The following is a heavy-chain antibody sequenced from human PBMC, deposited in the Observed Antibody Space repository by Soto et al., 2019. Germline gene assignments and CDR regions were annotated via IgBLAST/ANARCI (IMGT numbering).Heavy chain of an antibody. J-gene: IGHJ4*02. Sequence: QVQLQESGPGLVKPSETLSLTCTVSDGSISSYYWSWIRQPPGKGLEWIGYIFYSGSTNYNPSLKSGGTISVDTSKNQFSLKLSSVTAADMAVYYCARAGPEMDYRGQGTLVTVSS. V-gene: IGHV4-59*01. CDR2: IFYSGST. D-gene: IGHD3-10*01. CDR1: DGSISSYY. CDR3: ARAGPEMDY.